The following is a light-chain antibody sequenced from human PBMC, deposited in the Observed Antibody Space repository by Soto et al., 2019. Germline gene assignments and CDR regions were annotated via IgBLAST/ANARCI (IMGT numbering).Light chain of an antibody. V-gene: IGKV3-15*01. J-gene: IGKJ1*01. CDR2: GTS. Sequence: EIVLTQSPGTLSLSPGERATLSCRATQSVSSNYLAWYQQKSGQAPRLLIYGTSTRATGIPARFSGSGSGTEFTLTISSLQSEDFAVYYCQQYNNWPPWTFGQGTKVDIK. CDR1: QSVSSN. CDR3: QQYNNWPPWT.